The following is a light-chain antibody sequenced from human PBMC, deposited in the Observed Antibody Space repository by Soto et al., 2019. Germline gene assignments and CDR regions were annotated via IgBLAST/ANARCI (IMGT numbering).Light chain of an antibody. CDR3: QKYNRVPKT. CDR1: QGITDY. Sequence: DIQMTQSPSSLSASVGDRVTITCRASQGITDYLAWYQQRPGKVPKLLIYAAAILQSGVPSRFSGSGSGTEFTLTISSLQPEDVATYEWQKYNRVPKTVRQGTKVEIK. V-gene: IGKV1-27*01. CDR2: AAA. J-gene: IGKJ1*01.